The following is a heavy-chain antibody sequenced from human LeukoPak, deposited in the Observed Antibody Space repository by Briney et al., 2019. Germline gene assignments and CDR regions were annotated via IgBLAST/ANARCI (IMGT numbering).Heavy chain of an antibody. Sequence: PSETLSLTCTVSGGSISGYHWGWIRQPPGKGLEWIGSIYYSGSTYYNPSLKSRVTISVDTSKNQFSLKLTSVTAADTAVYYCARTTEGGYTYGYFYYYYMDVWGKGITVTISS. V-gene: IGHV4-39*07. CDR3: ARTTEGGYTYGYFYYYYMDV. CDR1: GGSISGYH. J-gene: IGHJ6*03. D-gene: IGHD5-18*01. CDR2: IYYSGST.